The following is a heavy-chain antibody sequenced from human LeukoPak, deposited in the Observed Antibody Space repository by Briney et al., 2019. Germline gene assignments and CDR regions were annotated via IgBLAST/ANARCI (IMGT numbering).Heavy chain of an antibody. J-gene: IGHJ2*01. CDR2: IIPIFGTA. CDR1: GGTFSSYA. Sequence: ASVKVSCKASGGTFSSYAISWVRQVPGQGLEWMGGIIPIFGTANYAQKFQGRVTITADKSTRIAYMELSSLRSEDTAVYYCARSSSFFGYFDLWGRGTLVTVSS. V-gene: IGHV1-69*06. D-gene: IGHD6-13*01. CDR3: ARSSSFFGYFDL.